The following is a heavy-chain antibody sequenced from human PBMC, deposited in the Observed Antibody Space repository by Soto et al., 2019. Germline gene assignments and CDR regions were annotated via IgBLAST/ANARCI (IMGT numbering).Heavy chain of an antibody. CDR2: IYPADSNI. D-gene: IGHD3-22*01. CDR3: AVWYYSDSSGYKGYYFDY. Sequence: EENIPGESLKISCKGSGYDFTSYWIGWVRQRPGKGLEWMGSIYPADSNIRYSPSFQGQVTISADKSIRSAYLRWTSLKASDTGMYYCAVWYYSDSSGYKGYYFDYWGQGTLVTVSS. V-gene: IGHV5-51*01. J-gene: IGHJ4*02. CDR1: GYDFTSYW.